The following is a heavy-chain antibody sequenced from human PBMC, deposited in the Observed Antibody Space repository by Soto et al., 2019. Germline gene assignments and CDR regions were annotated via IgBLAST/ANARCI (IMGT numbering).Heavy chain of an antibody. D-gene: IGHD3-16*01. CDR1: GYTFTSYD. CDR3: ARGRAPPGDDAFDI. V-gene: IGHV1-8*01. Sequence: ASVKVSCKASGYTFTSYDINWVRQATGQGLEWMGWMNPNSGNTGYAQKFQGRVTMTRNTSISTAYMELSSLRSEDTAVYYRARGRAPPGDDAFDIWGQGTMVTVSS. J-gene: IGHJ3*02. CDR2: MNPNSGNT.